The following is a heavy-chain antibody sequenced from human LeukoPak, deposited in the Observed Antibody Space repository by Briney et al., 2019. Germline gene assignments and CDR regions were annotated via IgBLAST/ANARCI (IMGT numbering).Heavy chain of an antibody. J-gene: IGHJ6*02. CDR2: ISYDGSNK. CDR3: ARGRNWNYEYYYYGMDV. Sequence: GGSLRLSCAASGFTFSSYAMHWVRQAPGKGLEWVAVISYDGSNKYYADSVKGRFTISRDNSKNTLYLQMNSLRAEDTAVYYCARGRNWNYEYYYYGMDVWGQGTTVTVSS. D-gene: IGHD1-7*01. CDR1: GFTFSSYA. V-gene: IGHV3-30-3*01.